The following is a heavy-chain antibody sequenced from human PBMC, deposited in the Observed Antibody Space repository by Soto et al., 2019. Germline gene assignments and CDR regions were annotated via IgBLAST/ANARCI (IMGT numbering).Heavy chain of an antibody. D-gene: IGHD2-2*01. V-gene: IGHV6-1*01. J-gene: IGHJ6*02. Sequence: SQTLSLTCAISGDSVSSNSAAWNWIRQSPSRGLEWLGRTYYRSKWYNDYTVSVKSRITINPDTSKNQFSLQLNSVTPEDTAVYYCAREGIYCSSTSCYLGTNYYYYYGMDVWDQGTTVTVSS. CDR3: AREGIYCSSTSCYLGTNYYYYYGMDV. CDR2: TYYRSKWYN. CDR1: GDSVSSNSAA.